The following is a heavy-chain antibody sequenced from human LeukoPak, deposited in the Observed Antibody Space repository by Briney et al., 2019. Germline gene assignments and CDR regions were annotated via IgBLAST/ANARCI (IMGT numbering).Heavy chain of an antibody. Sequence: SETLSLTCTVSGGSISSYYWSWIRQPPGKGLVWIGYIYYSGSTNYNPSLKSRVTISVDTSKNQFSLKLSSVTAADTAVYYCARRNRMATIFGEAFDYWGQGTLVTVSS. J-gene: IGHJ4*02. CDR2: IYYSGST. CDR3: ARRNRMATIFGEAFDY. D-gene: IGHD5-24*01. CDR1: GGSISSYY. V-gene: IGHV4-59*08.